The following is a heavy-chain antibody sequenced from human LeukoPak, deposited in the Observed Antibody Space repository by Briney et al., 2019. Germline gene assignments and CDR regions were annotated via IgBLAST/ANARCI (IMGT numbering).Heavy chain of an antibody. J-gene: IGHJ5*02. CDR2: IYYSGST. V-gene: IGHV4-39*01. D-gene: IGHD3-10*01. CDR1: GGSISSSSYY. CDR3: ARRGTYGSGSYPLGGGFDP. Sequence: SETLSLTCTVSGGSISSSSYYWGWIRQPPGKGLEWIGSIYYSGSTYYNPSLKSRVTISVDTSKNQFSPKLSSVTAADTAVYYCARRGTYGSGSYPLGGGFDPWGQGTLVTVSS.